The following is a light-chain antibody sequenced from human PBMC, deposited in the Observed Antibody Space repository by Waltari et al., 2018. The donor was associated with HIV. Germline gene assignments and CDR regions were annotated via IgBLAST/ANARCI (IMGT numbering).Light chain of an antibody. V-gene: IGLV2-23*01. J-gene: IGLJ3*02. CDR3: CSYAGNNTLV. Sequence: QSALTQPAPVSGSPGPSITNSCTGTSSDVGSYKFVSWYQQHPGKAPKFMIYEGTKRPSGVSNRFSGSKSGNTASLTISGLQAEDEADYHCCSYAGNNTLVFGGGTKLTVI. CDR2: EGT. CDR1: SSDVGSYKF.